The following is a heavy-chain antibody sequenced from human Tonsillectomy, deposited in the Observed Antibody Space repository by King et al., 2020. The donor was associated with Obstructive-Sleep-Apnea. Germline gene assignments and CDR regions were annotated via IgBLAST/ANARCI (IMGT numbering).Heavy chain of an antibody. J-gene: IGHJ4*02. D-gene: IGHD3-22*01. V-gene: IGHV1-2*02. CDR2: INPSSGGT. Sequence: HVQLVESGAEVKRPGASVKVSCKASGYTFTGYFIHWVRQAPGQGLEWMGWINPSSGGTKYAQKFQDRVTMTRDTSISTAYMELSRLTSDDTAVYYCARDRGGYDSSGYYLDYFDYWGQGTLVTVSS. CDR3: ARDRGGYDSSGYYLDYFDY. CDR1: GYTFTGYF.